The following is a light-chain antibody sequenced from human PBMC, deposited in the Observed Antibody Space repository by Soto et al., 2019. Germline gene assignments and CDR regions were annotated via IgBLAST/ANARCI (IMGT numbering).Light chain of an antibody. J-gene: IGKJ4*02. V-gene: IGKV1-5*01. CDR3: QQYNTYGLT. CDR2: DAS. Sequence: DIPMTQSPSTLSASVGDRASITCRASQSVGNSLAWYQQRPGKAPKLLIFDASTLESGVPSKFSGSGSDTEFTFTISSLQPDDSATYYCQQYNTYGLTFGGGTKVEIK. CDR1: QSVGNS.